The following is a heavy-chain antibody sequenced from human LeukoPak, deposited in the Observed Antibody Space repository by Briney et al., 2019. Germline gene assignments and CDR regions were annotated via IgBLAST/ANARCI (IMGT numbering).Heavy chain of an antibody. D-gene: IGHD3-22*01. V-gene: IGHV3-48*01. CDR1: GFTFSDYN. Sequence: GGSLRLSCAASGFTFSDYNMNWVSQAPGKGLDWVAYITISTGIIYYADSVKGRFTISRDNAKNSLYLQMNSLRAEDTAVYYCASYHDSARHYYYMDVWGKGTTVTVSS. J-gene: IGHJ6*03. CDR3: ASYHDSARHYYYMDV. CDR2: ITISTGII.